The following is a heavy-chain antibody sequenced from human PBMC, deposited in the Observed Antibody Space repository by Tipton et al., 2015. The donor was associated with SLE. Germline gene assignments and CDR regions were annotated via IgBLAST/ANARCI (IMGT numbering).Heavy chain of an antibody. CDR1: GGSFSGYY. D-gene: IGHD4-17*01. Sequence: TLSLTCAVYGGSFSGYYWSWIRQPPGKGLEWIGEINHSGSTNYNPSLKSRVTISVDTSKKQFSLKLRSVTAADTAVYYCARDYGDVIWGQGTLVTVSS. J-gene: IGHJ4*02. CDR3: ARDYGDVI. CDR2: INHSGST. V-gene: IGHV4-34*01.